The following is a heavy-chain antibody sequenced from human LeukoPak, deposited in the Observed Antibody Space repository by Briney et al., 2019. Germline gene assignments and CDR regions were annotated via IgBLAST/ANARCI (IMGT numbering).Heavy chain of an antibody. CDR3: ARDGLLWFGELPCFDY. V-gene: IGHV3-7*03. Sequence: PGGSLRLSCAAYGFTVSSYWMSWVRQAAGKGREWVANIKQDGSEKYYVDSVKGRFTISRDNAKNSLYLQMNSLRAEDTAVYYCARDGLLWFGELPCFDYWGQGTLVTVSS. J-gene: IGHJ4*02. CDR2: IKQDGSEK. D-gene: IGHD3-10*01. CDR1: GFTVSSYW.